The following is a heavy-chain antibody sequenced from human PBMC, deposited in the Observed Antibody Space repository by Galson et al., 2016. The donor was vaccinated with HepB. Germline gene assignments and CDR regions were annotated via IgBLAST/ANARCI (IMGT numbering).Heavy chain of an antibody. CDR1: GYSFTNYW. D-gene: IGHD2-15*01. CDR3: ARHQGVVAIVWFDP. V-gene: IGHV5-10-1*01. CDR2: IDPSDSYT. Sequence: QSGAEVKKPGESLRISCTGSGYSFTNYWISWMRQMPGKGLEWMGRIDPSDSYTNYNPSFQGHVTISVDKSVTTAYLHWSSLKASDTAMYYCARHQGVVAIVWFDPWGQGTLVTVSS. J-gene: IGHJ5*02.